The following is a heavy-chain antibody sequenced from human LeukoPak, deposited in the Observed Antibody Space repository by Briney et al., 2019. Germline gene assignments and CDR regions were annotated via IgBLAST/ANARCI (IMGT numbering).Heavy chain of an antibody. CDR1: GDTVSTNSAA. CDR3: AREGPDAFDI. J-gene: IGHJ3*02. V-gene: IGHV6-1*01. Sequence: SQTLSLTCAISGDTVSTNSAAWNWVRQSPSRGLEWLGRTYYRSKWYNDYAVSVKGRITINPDTSKNQLSLQLNSVTPEDTAVYYCAREGPDAFDIWGQGTMVTVSS. CDR2: TYYRSKWYN.